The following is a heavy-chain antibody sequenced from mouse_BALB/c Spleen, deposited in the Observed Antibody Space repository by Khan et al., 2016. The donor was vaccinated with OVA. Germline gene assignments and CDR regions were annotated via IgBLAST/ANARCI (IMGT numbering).Heavy chain of an antibody. CDR2: ISSGSSGI. CDR3: ARDSNFDY. CDR1: GFTFSRFG. V-gene: IGHV5-17*02. Sequence: EVELVESGGGLVQPGGSRKLSCAASGFTFSRFGMHWVRQAPEKGLEWVAYISSGSSGIYYADTVKGRFTISRDNPKNTLFLQMTSLRSEDTAMYYCARDSNFDYWGQGTTLTVSS. J-gene: IGHJ2*01.